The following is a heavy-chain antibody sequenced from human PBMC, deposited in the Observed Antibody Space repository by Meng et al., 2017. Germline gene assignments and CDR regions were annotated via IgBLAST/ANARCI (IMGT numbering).Heavy chain of an antibody. CDR1: GYNFPDYY. CDR2: INPKSGDT. Sequence: VRRVKSGDEVKKPGASVKVSCKPSGYNFPDYYIHWGRRAPGQGLEWMGRINPKSGDTHYAQKFQARVTMTGDTSISTAYMELSGLRSDDTAMYYCARGRGAQQLVTYFDYWGQGTLVTVSS. V-gene: IGHV1-2*06. J-gene: IGHJ4*02. CDR3: ARGRGAQQLVTYFDY. D-gene: IGHD6-13*01.